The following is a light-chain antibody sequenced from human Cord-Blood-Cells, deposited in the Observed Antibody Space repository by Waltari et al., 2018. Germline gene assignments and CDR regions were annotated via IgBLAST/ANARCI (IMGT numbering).Light chain of an antibody. J-gene: IGLJ2*01. CDR1: SSDVGRYNL. CDR2: EGS. Sequence: QSALTQPASVSGSPGQSSTISRTGTSSDVGRYNLVSSYQQHPGKAPKLMIYEGSKRPSGVSNRFSGSKSGNTASLTSSGLQAEDEADYYCCSYAGSSTFVVFGGGTKLTVL. V-gene: IGLV2-23*03. CDR3: CSYAGSSTFVV.